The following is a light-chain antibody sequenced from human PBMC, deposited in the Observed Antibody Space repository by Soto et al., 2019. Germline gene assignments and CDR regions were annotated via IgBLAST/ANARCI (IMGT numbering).Light chain of an antibody. Sequence: QSALTQPASVSGSPGQSITISCTGTSSDDGGSNYVSWYQQHPGKAPKLMIYDVTNRPSGVSNRFSGSKSGNTASLTISGLQAEDEADYYCGSYTSSETLYVFGTGTKVTVL. CDR2: DVT. V-gene: IGLV2-14*01. J-gene: IGLJ1*01. CDR3: GSYTSSETLYV. CDR1: SSDDGGSNY.